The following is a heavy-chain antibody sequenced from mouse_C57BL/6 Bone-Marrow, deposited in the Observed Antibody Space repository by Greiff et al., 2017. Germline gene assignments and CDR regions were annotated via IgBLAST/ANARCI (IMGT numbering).Heavy chain of an antibody. Sequence: QVQLKESGAELVRPGTSVKVSCKASGYAFTNYLIEWVKQRPGQGLEWIGVINPGSGGTNYNEKFKGKATLTADKSSSTAYMQLSSLTSEDSAVYYCASAMDYWGQGTSVTVSS. CDR3: ASAMDY. CDR2: INPGSGGT. V-gene: IGHV1-54*01. CDR1: GYAFTNYL. J-gene: IGHJ4*01.